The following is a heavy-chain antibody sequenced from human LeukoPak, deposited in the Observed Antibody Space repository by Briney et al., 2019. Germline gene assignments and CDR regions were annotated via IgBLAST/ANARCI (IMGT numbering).Heavy chain of an antibody. D-gene: IGHD6-13*01. Sequence: GESLKISCKGSGYSFTNFWINWVRQMPGKGLEWMGRIDPSDSDSNYSPSFQGHVTISADKSISTASLQWSSLKASDTAMYYCARQAAAGTDYWGQGALVTVSS. CDR2: IDPSDSDS. J-gene: IGHJ4*02. V-gene: IGHV5-10-1*01. CDR1: GYSFTNFW. CDR3: ARQAAAGTDY.